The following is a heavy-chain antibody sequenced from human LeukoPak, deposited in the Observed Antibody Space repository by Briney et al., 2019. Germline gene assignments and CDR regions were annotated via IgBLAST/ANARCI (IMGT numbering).Heavy chain of an antibody. J-gene: IGHJ5*02. V-gene: IGHV3-48*01. CDR3: ARVMFSTYNWFDP. CDR1: GFTFSNAW. D-gene: IGHD3-10*02. CDR2: ISHSGSTI. Sequence: GGSLRLSCAASGFTFSNAWMSWVRQAPGKGLEWVSYISHSGSTIYYADSVQGRFTISRDNSKNTLYLQMNSLRAEDTAVYYCARVMFSTYNWFDPWGQGTLVTVSS.